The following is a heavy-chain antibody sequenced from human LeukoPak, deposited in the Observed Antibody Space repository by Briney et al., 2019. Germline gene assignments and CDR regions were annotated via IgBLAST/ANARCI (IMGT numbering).Heavy chain of an antibody. CDR2: IWYDGSNK. J-gene: IGHJ4*02. Sequence: GGSLRLSCAASGFTVSSYAMHWVRQAPGKGLEWVAVIWYDGSNKYYADSVKGRFTISRDNSKNTLYLQVNSLRAEDTAVYYCAKDTRPLGSNGYYFDYWGQGTLVTVSS. CDR1: GFTVSSYA. D-gene: IGHD4/OR15-4a*01. V-gene: IGHV3-33*06. CDR3: AKDTRPLGSNGYYFDY.